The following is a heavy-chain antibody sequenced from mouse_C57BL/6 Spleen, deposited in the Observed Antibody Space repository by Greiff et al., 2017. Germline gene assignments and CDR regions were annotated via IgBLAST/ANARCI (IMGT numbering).Heavy chain of an antibody. CDR2: IWTGGGT. J-gene: IGHJ1*03. Sequence: QVQLQQSGPGLVAPSQSLSITCTVSGFSLTSYAISWVRQPPGKGLEWLGVIWTGGGTNYNSALKSRLSISKDNSKSQVFLKMNSLQTDDTARYYCARNKGDYYGSSNWYFDVWGTGTTVTVSS. CDR1: GFSLTSYA. V-gene: IGHV2-9-1*01. D-gene: IGHD1-1*01. CDR3: ARNKGDYYGSSNWYFDV.